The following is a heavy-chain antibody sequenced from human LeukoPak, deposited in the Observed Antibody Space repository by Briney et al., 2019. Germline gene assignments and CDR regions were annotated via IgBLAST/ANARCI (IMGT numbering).Heavy chain of an antibody. CDR2: INHSGST. J-gene: IGHJ5*02. V-gene: IGHV4-34*01. CDR3: AQTNWNYGADWLDP. D-gene: IGHD1-7*01. CDR1: GGSFSGYY. Sequence: ASETLSLTCAVYGGSFSGYYWSWIRQPPGKGLEWIGEINHSGSTNYNPSLKSRVTMSVDTSKNQFSLKLSSVTAADTAVYFCAQTNWNYGADWLDPWGQGTLVTVSS.